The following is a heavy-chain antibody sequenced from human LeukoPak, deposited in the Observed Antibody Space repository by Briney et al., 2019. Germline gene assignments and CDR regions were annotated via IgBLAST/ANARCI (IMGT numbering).Heavy chain of an antibody. J-gene: IGHJ6*04. CDR1: GFTFSSYE. CDR2: ISSSGSTI. D-gene: IGHD3-10*01. CDR3: ARDVVRGSGGDV. Sequence: GGSLRLSCAASGFTFSSYEMNWVRQAPGKGLEWVSYISSSGSTIYYADSVKDRFTISRDNAKNSLYLQMNSLRAEDTSVYYCARDVVRGSGGDVWGKGTTVSISS. V-gene: IGHV3-48*03.